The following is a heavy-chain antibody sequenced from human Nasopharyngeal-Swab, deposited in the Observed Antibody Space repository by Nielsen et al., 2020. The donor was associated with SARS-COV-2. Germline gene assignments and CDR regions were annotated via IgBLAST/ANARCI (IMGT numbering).Heavy chain of an antibody. Sequence: SETLSLTCAVYGGSFSGYYWGWIRQPPGKGLEWIGSIYYSGSTYYNPSLKSRVTISVDTSKNQFSLKLSSVTAADTAVYYCARREYYYDSSGYYPFDYWGQGTLVTVSS. CDR2: IYYSGST. D-gene: IGHD3-22*01. V-gene: IGHV4-39*01. CDR1: GGSFSGYY. CDR3: ARREYYYDSSGYYPFDY. J-gene: IGHJ4*02.